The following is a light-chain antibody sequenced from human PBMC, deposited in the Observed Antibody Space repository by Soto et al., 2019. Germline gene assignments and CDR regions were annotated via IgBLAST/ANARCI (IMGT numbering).Light chain of an antibody. CDR1: QSVNGNY. Sequence: EIVLTQSPGTLSLSPGERATLSCRASQSVNGNYLTWYQQKPGQAPRLLIYGASSRDTGIPDRFSGSGSGTDFTLTISRLEPEDFAVYYCQQYGSSFRYTFGQGTKLEIK. CDR2: GAS. V-gene: IGKV3-20*01. J-gene: IGKJ2*01. CDR3: QQYGSSFRYT.